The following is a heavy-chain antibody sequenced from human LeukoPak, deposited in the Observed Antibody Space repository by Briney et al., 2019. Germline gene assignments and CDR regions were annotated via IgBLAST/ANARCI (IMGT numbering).Heavy chain of an antibody. D-gene: IGHD2-15*01. CDR1: GFAFSTYG. CDR3: VRDYSKRDGPDNWFDP. V-gene: IGHV3-33*01. CDR2: IWYDGRNT. Sequence: GRSLRLSCAASGFAFSTYGMHWVRQAPGKGLEWVATIWYDGRNTYYADSVKGRFTISRDNSKNTLYLQMNSLKVEDTALYYCVRDYSKRDGPDNWFDPWGQGTLVTVSS. J-gene: IGHJ5*02.